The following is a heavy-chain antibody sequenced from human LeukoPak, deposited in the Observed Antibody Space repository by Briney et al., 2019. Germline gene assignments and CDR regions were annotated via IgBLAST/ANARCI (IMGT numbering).Heavy chain of an antibody. CDR3: LYGGNSGDWVY. J-gene: IGHJ4*02. CDR2: IYHSGNT. V-gene: IGHV4-4*02. D-gene: IGHD4-23*01. Sequence: SETLSLTCAVSGGSISGSNWWSCVRQPPGKGLEWIGEIYHSGNTNYNPSLKSRVTMSVDKSKNQFSLNLNSVTAADTAVYYCLYGGNSGDWVYWGQGTLVTVSS. CDR1: GGSISGSNW.